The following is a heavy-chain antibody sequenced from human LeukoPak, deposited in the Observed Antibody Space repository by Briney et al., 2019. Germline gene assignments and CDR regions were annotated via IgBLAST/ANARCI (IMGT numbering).Heavy chain of an antibody. J-gene: IGHJ5*02. CDR3: ARDHCSSTSCYVNWFDP. D-gene: IGHD2-2*01. Sequence: QPGGSLRLSCAASGFTFSSYWMHWVRQAPGKGLVWVSRINSDGSSTSYADSVKGRFTISRDNAKNTLYLQMNSLRAEDTAVYYCARDHCSSTSCYVNWFDPWGQGTLVTVSS. V-gene: IGHV3-74*01. CDR1: GFTFSSYW. CDR2: INSDGSST.